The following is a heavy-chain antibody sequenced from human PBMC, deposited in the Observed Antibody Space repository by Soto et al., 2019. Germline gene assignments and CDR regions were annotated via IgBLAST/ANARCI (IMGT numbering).Heavy chain of an antibody. CDR2: ISSSSSYI. CDR1: GFTFSSYS. V-gene: IGHV3-21*01. D-gene: IGHD6-13*01. J-gene: IGHJ3*02. CDR3: VAYSTYKKPDAFDI. Sequence: EVQLVESGGGLVKPGGSLRLSCAASGFTFSSYSMNWVRQAPGKGLEWVSSISSSSSYIYYADSVKGRFTISRDNAKNSLYLQMNSLRAEDTAVYYCVAYSTYKKPDAFDIWGQGTMVTVSS.